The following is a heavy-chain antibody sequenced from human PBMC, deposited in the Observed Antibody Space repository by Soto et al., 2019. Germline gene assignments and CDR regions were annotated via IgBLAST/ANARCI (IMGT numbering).Heavy chain of an antibody. CDR1: GFNFTNQV. CDR3: AKTVGATKLEDY. V-gene: IGHV3-23*01. J-gene: IGHJ4*02. Sequence: EVQVLESGGALVQPTGSLRLSCSASGFNFTNQVINWVRQAPGKGLEWVSSISNSDDVGFYADSVRGRFTVSKDISTNSVFLQMNFLRVEDTAIYYCAKTVGATKLEDYWGQGTLVTVSS. D-gene: IGHD1-26*01. CDR2: ISNSDDVG.